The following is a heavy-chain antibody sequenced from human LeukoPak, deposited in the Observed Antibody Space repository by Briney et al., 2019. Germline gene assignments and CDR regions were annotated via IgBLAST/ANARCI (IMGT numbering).Heavy chain of an antibody. J-gene: IGHJ4*02. Sequence: PSETLSLTCTVSGGSISSYYWSWIRQPPGKGLEWIGYIYYSGSTNYNPSLKSRVTISVDTSKNQFSLKLSSVTAADTAVYYCARSARGIAAAGIDYWGQGTLVTVSS. CDR2: IYYSGST. D-gene: IGHD6-13*01. V-gene: IGHV4-59*12. CDR1: GGSISSYY. CDR3: ARSARGIAAAGIDY.